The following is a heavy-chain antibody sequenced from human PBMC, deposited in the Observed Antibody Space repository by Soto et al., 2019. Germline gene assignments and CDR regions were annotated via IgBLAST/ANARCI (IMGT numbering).Heavy chain of an antibody. V-gene: IGHV3-48*01. J-gene: IGHJ4*02. Sequence: PGGSLRLSCAASGFTFSSYSTNWVRQAPGKGLEWVSYISSSSSTIYYADSVKGRFTISRDNAKNSLYLQMNSLRAEDTAVYYCARSLRFLEWLLSHFDYWGQGTLVTVSS. CDR3: ARSLRFLEWLLSHFDY. CDR1: GFTFSSYS. CDR2: ISSSSSTI. D-gene: IGHD3-3*01.